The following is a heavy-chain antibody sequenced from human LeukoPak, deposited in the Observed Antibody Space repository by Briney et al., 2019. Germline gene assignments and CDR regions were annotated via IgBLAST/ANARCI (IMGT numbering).Heavy chain of an antibody. V-gene: IGHV1-69*04. J-gene: IGHJ5*02. CDR3: PRETYCGGDCYSVLWFDP. D-gene: IGHD2-21*02. CDR1: GGTFSSYA. Sequence: SVKVSCKASGGTFSSYAISWVRQAPGQGLEWMGRSIPILGIANYEQKFQGRVTITADKSTSTAYMELSSLRSEDTAVYYCPRETYCGGDCYSVLWFDPWGQGTLVTVSS. CDR2: SIPILGIA.